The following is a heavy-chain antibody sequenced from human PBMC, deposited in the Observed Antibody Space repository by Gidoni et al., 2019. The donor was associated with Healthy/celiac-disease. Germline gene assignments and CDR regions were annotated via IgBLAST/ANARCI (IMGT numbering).Heavy chain of an antibody. D-gene: IGHD2-2*01. J-gene: IGHJ4*02. CDR2: INHSGST. Sequence: QVQLQQWGAGLLKPSETLSLNCAVYGGSFSGYYWSWIRQPPGKGLEWIGEINHSGSTNYNPSLKSRVTISVDTSKNQFSLKLSSVTAADTAVYYCARGLASYCSSTSCYVGGGNYFDYWGQGTLVTVSS. CDR3: ARGLASYCSSTSCYVGGGNYFDY. V-gene: IGHV4-34*01. CDR1: GGSFSGYY.